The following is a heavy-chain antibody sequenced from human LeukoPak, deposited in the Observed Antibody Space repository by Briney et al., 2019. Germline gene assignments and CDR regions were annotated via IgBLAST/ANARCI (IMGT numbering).Heavy chain of an antibody. CDR2: ISYDGSNK. V-gene: IGHV3-30*03. D-gene: IGHD6-19*01. J-gene: IGHJ4*02. Sequence: GGSLRLSCAASGFTFSSYGMHWVRQAPGKGLEWVAVISYDGSNKYYADSVKGRFTISRDNSKNTVCLQMNSQRVEDTAVYYCARDPSGSGWSLNNWGQGTLVTVSS. CDR3: ARDPSGSGWSLNN. CDR1: GFTFSSYG.